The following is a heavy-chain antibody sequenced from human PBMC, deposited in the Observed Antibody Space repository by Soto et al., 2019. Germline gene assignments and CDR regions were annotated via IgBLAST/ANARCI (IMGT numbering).Heavy chain of an antibody. Sequence: SETLSLTCTVSGGSISSDDYYWSWIRQPPGKGLEWIGFMSYSGSTSYNASLKSRVVISEDASKNRFSLTLRSVTAADTAVYYCARLLLNATRGYWFHPWGQGTLVTVS. J-gene: IGHJ5*02. CDR3: ARLLLNATRGYWFHP. CDR1: GGSISSDDYY. V-gene: IGHV4-30-4*01. D-gene: IGHD3-10*01. CDR2: MSYSGST.